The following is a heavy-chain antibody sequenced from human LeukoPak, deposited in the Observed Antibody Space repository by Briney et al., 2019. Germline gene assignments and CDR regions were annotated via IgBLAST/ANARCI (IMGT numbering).Heavy chain of an antibody. J-gene: IGHJ4*02. Sequence: SETLSLTCTVSGGSISSYYWSWIRQPPGKGLEWIGYIYYSGSTNYNPSLKSRVTISVDTSKNQFSLKLSSVTAADTAVYYCARGYPLMIRALDFWGQGTLVTVSS. CDR1: GGSISSYY. CDR3: ARGYPLMIRALDF. CDR2: IYYSGST. D-gene: IGHD3-16*02. V-gene: IGHV4-59*01.